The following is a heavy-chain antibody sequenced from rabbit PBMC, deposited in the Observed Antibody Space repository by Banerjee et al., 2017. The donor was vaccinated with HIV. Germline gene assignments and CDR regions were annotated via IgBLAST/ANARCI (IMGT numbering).Heavy chain of an antibody. Sequence: QSLEESGGDLVKPGASLTLTCTASGFSFSSGDWRCWVRQAPGKGPEWIGCISTGTSNTYYASWARGRFTISKTSSTTVTLQMTSLTAADTATYFCARGGIGNIYYGAINLWGPGTLVTVS. CDR3: ARGGIGNIYYGAINL. V-gene: IGHV1S40*01. CDR1: GFSFSSGDW. D-gene: IGHD8-1*01. J-gene: IGHJ4*01. CDR2: ISTGTSNT.